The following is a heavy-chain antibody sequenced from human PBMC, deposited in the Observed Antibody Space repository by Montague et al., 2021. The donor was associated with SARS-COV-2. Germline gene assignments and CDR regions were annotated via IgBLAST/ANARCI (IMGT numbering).Heavy chain of an antibody. CDR2: IKPDGTDK. D-gene: IGHD3-22*01. V-gene: IGHV3-7*01. CDR3: ATDSFSGYFD. Sequence: SLRLSCAASGIIFTNSWMRWVRQAPGKGLEWVANIKPDGTDKYYVDSVKGRFTISRDNAKKSLYLQMNSLTAEDTAVYYCATDSFSGYFDWGQGTLVTVSS. J-gene: IGHJ4*02. CDR1: GIIFTNSW.